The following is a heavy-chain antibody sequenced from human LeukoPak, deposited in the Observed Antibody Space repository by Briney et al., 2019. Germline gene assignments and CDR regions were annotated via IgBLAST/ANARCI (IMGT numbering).Heavy chain of an antibody. V-gene: IGHV4-34*01. D-gene: IGHD6-19*01. J-gene: IGHJ4*02. CDR3: ALSSSGWYWAY. CDR2: INHSGST. CDR1: GGSFSGYY. Sequence: SETLSLTCAVYGGSFSGYYWSWIRQPPGKGLEWIGEINHSGSTNYNPSLKSRVTISVDTSKNQFSLTLSSVTAADTAVYYCALSSSGWYWAYGGQETLVTVSS.